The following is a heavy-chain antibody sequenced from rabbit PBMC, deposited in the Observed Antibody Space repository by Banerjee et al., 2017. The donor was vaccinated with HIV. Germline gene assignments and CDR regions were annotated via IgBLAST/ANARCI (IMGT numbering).Heavy chain of an antibody. CDR1: GFTLSGYG. J-gene: IGHJ4*01. Sequence: QSLEESGGDLVKPGASLTLTCKASGFTLSGYGISWVRQAPGKGLEWIAHIYPDYGNADYASWVNGRFTISLDNAQNTVFLQMTSLTAADTATYFCARDLAGVIGWNFNLWGQGTL. V-gene: IGHV1S40*01. CDR2: IYPDYGNA. D-gene: IGHD4-1*01. CDR3: ARDLAGVIGWNFNL.